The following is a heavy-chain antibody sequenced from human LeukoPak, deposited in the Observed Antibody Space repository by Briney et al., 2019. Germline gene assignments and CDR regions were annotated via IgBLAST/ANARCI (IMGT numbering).Heavy chain of an antibody. D-gene: IGHD1-26*01. CDR1: GYTFTSYG. CDR3: ARDERPGWDQYYYYGMDV. V-gene: IGHV1-18*01. J-gene: IGHJ6*02. CDR2: ISAYNGNT. Sequence: ASVTVSCKASGYTFTSYGISWVRQAPGQGLEWMGWISAYNGNTNHAQKLQGRVTMTTDTSTSTAYMELRSLRSDDTAVYYCARDERPGWDQYYYYGMDVWGQGTTVTVSS.